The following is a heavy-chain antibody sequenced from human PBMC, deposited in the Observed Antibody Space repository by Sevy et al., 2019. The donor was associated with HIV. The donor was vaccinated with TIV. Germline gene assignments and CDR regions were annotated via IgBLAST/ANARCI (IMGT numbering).Heavy chain of an antibody. CDR3: AKDRNPLVKYYYYGMDV. D-gene: IGHD2-8*02. J-gene: IGHJ6*02. CDR1: GFTFSSYG. CDR2: ISYDGSNK. Sequence: GGSLRLSCAASGFTFSSYGMNWVRQAPGKGLEWVAVISYDGSNKYYADSVKGRFTISRDNSKNTLYLQMNSLRAEDTVVYYCAKDRNPLVKYYYYGMDVWGQGTTVTVSS. V-gene: IGHV3-30*18.